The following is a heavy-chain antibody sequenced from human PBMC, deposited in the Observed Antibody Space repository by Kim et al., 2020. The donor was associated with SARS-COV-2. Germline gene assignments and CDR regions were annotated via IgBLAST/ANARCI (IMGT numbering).Heavy chain of an antibody. V-gene: IGHV3-30-3*01. CDR1: GFTFSSYA. CDR2: ISYDGSNK. Sequence: GGSLRLSCAASGFTFSSYAMHWVRQAPGKGLEWVAVISYDGSNKYYADSVKGRFTISRDNSKNTLYLQMNSLRAEDTAVYYCARVRGDPDSGYYKPPWFDPWGQGTLFTVSS. J-gene: IGHJ5*02. D-gene: IGHD5-12*01. CDR3: ARVRGDPDSGYYKPPWFDP.